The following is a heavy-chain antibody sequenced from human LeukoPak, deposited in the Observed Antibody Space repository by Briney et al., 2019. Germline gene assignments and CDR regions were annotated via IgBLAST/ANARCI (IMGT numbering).Heavy chain of an antibody. CDR1: GYSFTSYW. V-gene: IGHV5-51*01. D-gene: IGHD2-2*01. CDR2: IYPGDSDT. Sequence: GESLKTSCKGSGYSFTSYWIGWVRQMPGKGLEWMEIIYPGDSDTRYSPSFQGQVTISGDKSISTVYLQWSSLKASDTAMYYCARVDLYCSSTSCYSFDYWGQGTLVTVSS. J-gene: IGHJ4*02. CDR3: ARVDLYCSSTSCYSFDY.